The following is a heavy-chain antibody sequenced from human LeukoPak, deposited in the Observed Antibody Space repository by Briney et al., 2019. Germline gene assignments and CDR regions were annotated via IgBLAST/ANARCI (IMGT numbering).Heavy chain of an antibody. CDR1: GFTFSSYG. CDR3: ARDSSAYDAFDI. Sequence: GGSLRLSCAASGFTFSSYGMPWVRQAPGKGLGWVAVIWYDGSNKYYADSVKGRFTISRDNSKNTLYLQMNSLRAEDTAVYYCARDSSAYDAFDIWGQGTMVTVSS. CDR2: IWYDGSNK. J-gene: IGHJ3*02. V-gene: IGHV3-33*01. D-gene: IGHD3-22*01.